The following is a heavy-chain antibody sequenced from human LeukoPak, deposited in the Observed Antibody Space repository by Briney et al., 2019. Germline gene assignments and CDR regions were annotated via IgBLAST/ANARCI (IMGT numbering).Heavy chain of an antibody. D-gene: IGHD6-13*01. J-gene: IGHJ1*01. V-gene: IGHV1-18*01. CDR2: ISAYNGNT. CDR1: GYTFTSYG. Sequence: ASVKVSCKASGYTFTSYGISWVRQAPGQGLEWMGWISAYNGNTNYAQKLQGRVTMTTDTSTSTAYMELRSLRSDDTAVYYCAREAGYSSSWSRGSQYFQHWGQGTLVTVSS. CDR3: AREAGYSSSWSRGSQYFQH.